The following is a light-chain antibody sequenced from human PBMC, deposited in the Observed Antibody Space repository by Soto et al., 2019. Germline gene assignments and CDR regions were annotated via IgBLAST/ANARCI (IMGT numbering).Light chain of an antibody. Sequence: VLTQAPDTLSVSPGERATLSCRASQSVSSNHLAWYQQEPGQAPRLLIYGGSSRATGIPVRFSGSGSETDFTLTITRLEPEDFAVYYCQQYGSSPITFGQGTKVDI. J-gene: IGKJ1*01. CDR3: QQYGSSPIT. V-gene: IGKV3-20*01. CDR2: GGS. CDR1: QSVSSNH.